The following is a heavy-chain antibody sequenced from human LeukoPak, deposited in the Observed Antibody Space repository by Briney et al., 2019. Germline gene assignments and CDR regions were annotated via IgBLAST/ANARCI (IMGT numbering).Heavy chain of an antibody. J-gene: IGHJ6*03. CDR3: ARDGIYGYYYMDV. CDR1: GGSLSNSY. CDR2: IYYSGNT. Sequence: SETLSLTCTVSGGSLSNSYWHWIRQPPGKGLEWIGYIYYSGNTNYNPSLKSRVTISVDTSRNQFSLKLSSVTAADTAVYYCARDGIYGYYYMDVWGKGTTVTISS. D-gene: IGHD1-26*01. V-gene: IGHV4-59*01.